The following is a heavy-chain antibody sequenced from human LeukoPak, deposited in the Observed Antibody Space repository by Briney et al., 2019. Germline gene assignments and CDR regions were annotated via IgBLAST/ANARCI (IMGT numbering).Heavy chain of an antibody. CDR1: GFTFSSYE. V-gene: IGHV3-48*03. J-gene: IGHJ4*02. CDR3: AGQYSSGWYYFDY. CDR2: ISSSGSTI. Sequence: GGSLRLSCAASGFTFSSYEMNWVRQAPGKGLEWVSYISSSGSTIYYADSVKGRFTISRDNAKNSLYLQMNSLRAEDTAVYYCAGQYSSGWYYFDYWGQGTLVTVSS. D-gene: IGHD6-19*01.